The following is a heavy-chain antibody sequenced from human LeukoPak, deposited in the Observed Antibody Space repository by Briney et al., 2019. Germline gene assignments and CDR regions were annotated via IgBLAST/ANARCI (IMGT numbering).Heavy chain of an antibody. CDR2: ITGSGDYT. D-gene: IGHD3-9*01. CDR3: ARDNSPDYDILTGYFAAPGISTFDY. V-gene: IGHV3-21*01. CDR1: GFTFSSSA. Sequence: GGSLRLSCAASGFTFSSSAMGWVRQAPGKGLEWVSSITGSGDYTYYADSVKGRFTISRDNAKNSLYLQMNSLRAEDTAVYYCARDNSPDYDILTGYFAAPGISTFDYWGQGTLVTVSS. J-gene: IGHJ4*02.